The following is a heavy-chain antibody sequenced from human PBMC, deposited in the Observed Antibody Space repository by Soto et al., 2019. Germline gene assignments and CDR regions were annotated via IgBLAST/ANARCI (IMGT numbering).Heavy chain of an antibody. D-gene: IGHD3-16*01. J-gene: IGHJ6*02. CDR3: TKARLFGGDGYNSYYYNAMDV. CDR2: ISWNSGRI. CDR1: GFTFDDYA. V-gene: IGHV3-9*01. Sequence: PGGSLRLSCAASGFTFDDYAMYWVRQVPGKGLEWVSGISWNSGRIGYADSVKGRFTISRDNAKNSLYLQMNSLRPEDTALYYCTKARLFGGDGYNSYYYNAMDVWGQGTTVTVSS.